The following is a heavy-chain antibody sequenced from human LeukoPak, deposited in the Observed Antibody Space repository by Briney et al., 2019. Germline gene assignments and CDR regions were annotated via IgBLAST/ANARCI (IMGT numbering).Heavy chain of an antibody. D-gene: IGHD3-22*01. J-gene: IGHJ4*02. CDR2: ICPGDSDT. CDR3: ARLTYYDNSGYL. V-gene: IGHV5-51*01. Sequence: GESLKISCKASGYSFTTYWIAWVRQMPGKGLECMGVICPGDSDTRYSPSFQGQVTISADKSISTAYLQWNSLKASDTAMYYCARLTYYDNSGYLWGQGTLVTVSS. CDR1: GYSFTTYW.